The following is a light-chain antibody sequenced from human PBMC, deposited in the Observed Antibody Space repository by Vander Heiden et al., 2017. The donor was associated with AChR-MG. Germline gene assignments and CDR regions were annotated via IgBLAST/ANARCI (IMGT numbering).Light chain of an antibody. CDR3: GSWDSSLSAVV. V-gene: IGLV1-51*01. CDR2: DNY. CDR1: SPDIGSNY. Sequence: QSVLTQPPSVSAAPGQKVTISCSGSSPDIGSNYVSWYQQLPGTAPKFLIYDNYRRPSGIPDRFSGSKSGTSATLDITGLQTGDEGDYFCGSWDSSLSAVVFGGGTKVTGL. J-gene: IGLJ3*02.